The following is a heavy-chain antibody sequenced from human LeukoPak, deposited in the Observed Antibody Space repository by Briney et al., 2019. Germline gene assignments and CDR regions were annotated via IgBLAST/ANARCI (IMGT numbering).Heavy chain of an antibody. Sequence: ASVKVSCKASGYTFTGYYMHWVRQAPGQGLEWMGWINPNSGNTGYAQKFQGRVTMTRNTSISTAYMELSSLRSEDTAVYYCARAISGYDSEGYYYYGMDVWGQGTTVTVSS. V-gene: IGHV1-8*02. J-gene: IGHJ6*02. CDR1: GYTFTGYY. CDR2: INPNSGNT. D-gene: IGHD5-12*01. CDR3: ARAISGYDSEGYYYYGMDV.